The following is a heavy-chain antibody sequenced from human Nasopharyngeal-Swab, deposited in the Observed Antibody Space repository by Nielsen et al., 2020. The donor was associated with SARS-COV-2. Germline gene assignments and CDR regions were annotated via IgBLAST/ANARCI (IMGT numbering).Heavy chain of an antibody. J-gene: IGHJ6*03. Sequence: SKTLSLTCTVPGGSISSYYWSWIRQPPGKGLEWIGYIYYSGSTNSNPSLKSRVTISVDTSKNQFSLKLSSVTAADTAVYYCARGHYDFWGSYYYYYMDVWGKGTTVTVSS. CDR1: GGSISSYY. D-gene: IGHD3-3*01. CDR3: ARGHYDFWGSYYYYYMDV. CDR2: IYYSGST. V-gene: IGHV4-59*01.